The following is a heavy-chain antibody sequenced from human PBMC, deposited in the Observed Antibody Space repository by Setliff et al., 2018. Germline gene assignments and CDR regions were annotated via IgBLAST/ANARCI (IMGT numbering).Heavy chain of an antibody. J-gene: IGHJ4*02. V-gene: IGHV1-2*02. CDR2: INPNSGDT. CDR3: ARDGSAFFYEH. CDR1: GYTFGAHY. Sequence: ASVKVSCKASGYTFGAHYIHWVRQAPGQGFEWMGWINPNSGDTNYAQNFQGRVTMTRDTSINTVYMELRSLRSDDTALYYCARDGSAFFYEHWGQGSLVTVSS. D-gene: IGHD1-26*01.